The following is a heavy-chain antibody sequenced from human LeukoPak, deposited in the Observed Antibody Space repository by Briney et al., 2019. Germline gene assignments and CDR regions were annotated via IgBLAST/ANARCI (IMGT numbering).Heavy chain of an antibody. CDR2: IYYSEST. CDR1: GASLSSGGYY. Sequence: SQTLSLTCTVSGASLSSGGYYWSWLRQHPGKGLEWIGYIYYSESTYYNPSLKSRVTISVDTSKNQFSLKLSSVTAAGTAVYYCAREVTTPDYYYMDVWGKGTTVTVSS. CDR3: AREVTTPDYYYMDV. D-gene: IGHD4-17*01. J-gene: IGHJ6*03. V-gene: IGHV4-31*03.